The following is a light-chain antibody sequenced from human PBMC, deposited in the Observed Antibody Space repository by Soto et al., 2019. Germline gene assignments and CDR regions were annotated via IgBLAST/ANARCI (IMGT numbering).Light chain of an antibody. CDR2: GAS. CDR3: LQYGRSGT. V-gene: IGKV3-20*01. Sequence: TQSPVTLSSSPGERATLSCRASQSVSSYLAWYQQKPGQAPRLLIYGASNRAPGMPDRFCGSGSGTDFTPTIIRLESDDVSVDYCLQYGRSGTFGHGAKVDIK. J-gene: IGKJ1*01. CDR1: QSVSSY.